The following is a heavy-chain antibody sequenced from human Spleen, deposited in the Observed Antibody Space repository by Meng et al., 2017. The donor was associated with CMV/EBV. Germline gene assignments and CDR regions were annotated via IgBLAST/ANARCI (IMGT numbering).Heavy chain of an antibody. CDR1: GFTFDDYA. CDR3: AKDGIGWEGEPSYFSYYGMDV. Sequence: GESLKISCAASGFTFDDYAMYWVRQAPGKGLEWVSLISWDGGSTYYADAVKGRFTISRDNSKNSLYLQMNSLRAEETALYYCAKDGIGWEGEPSYFSYYGMDVWGQGTTVTVSS. J-gene: IGHJ6*02. D-gene: IGHD1-14*01. V-gene: IGHV3-43D*03. CDR2: ISWDGGST.